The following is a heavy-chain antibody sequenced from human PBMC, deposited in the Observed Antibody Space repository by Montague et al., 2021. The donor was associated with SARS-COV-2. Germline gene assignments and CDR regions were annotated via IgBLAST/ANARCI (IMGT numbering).Heavy chain of an antibody. D-gene: IGHD2-21*01. J-gene: IGHJ4*02. Sequence: TLSLPFPFSFFSLRRGRYYWSWIRQHPGKGLEWIGYIYYSGSSYYNPSLKSRVTISVDTSKNQFSLRLSSVTAADTAVYYCARARTSLIVVVNEFDYWGQGTLVTVSS. CDR2: IYYSGSS. CDR1: FFSLRRGRYY. V-gene: IGHV4-31*03. CDR3: ARARTSLIVVVNEFDY.